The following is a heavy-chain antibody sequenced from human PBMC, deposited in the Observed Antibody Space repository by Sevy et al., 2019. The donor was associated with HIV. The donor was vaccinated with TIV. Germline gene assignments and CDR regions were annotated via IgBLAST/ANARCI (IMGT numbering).Heavy chain of an antibody. V-gene: IGHV1-69*13. CDR3: ARGVSGYRLGVFDY. J-gene: IGHJ4*02. Sequence: ASVKVSCKASGGTFSSYAISWVRQAPGQGLEWMGGIIPIFGTANYAQKFQGRVTITADESTSTAYMELSSLRSEDTAVDYCARGVSGYRLGVFDYWGQGTLVTVSS. D-gene: IGHD3-16*01. CDR2: IIPIFGTA. CDR1: GGTFSSYA.